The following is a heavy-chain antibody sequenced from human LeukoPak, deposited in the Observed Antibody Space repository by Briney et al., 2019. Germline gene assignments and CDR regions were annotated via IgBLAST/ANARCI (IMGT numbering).Heavy chain of an antibody. J-gene: IGHJ6*03. D-gene: IGHD6-13*01. Sequence: SETLSLTCTVSGGSISSYYWSWIRQPPGKGLEWIGYIYYSGSTNYNPSLKSRVTISVDTSKNQFSLKLSSVTAADTAVYYCARVSSGIAAAGTFYYCYYYMDVWGKGTTVTVSS. CDR1: GGSISSYY. CDR3: ARVSSGIAAAGTFYYCYYYMDV. V-gene: IGHV4-59*01. CDR2: IYYSGST.